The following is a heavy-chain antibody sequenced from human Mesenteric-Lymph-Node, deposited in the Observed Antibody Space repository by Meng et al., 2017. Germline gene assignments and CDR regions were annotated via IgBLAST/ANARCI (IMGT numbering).Heavy chain of an antibody. V-gene: IGHV3-15*01. Sequence: GESLKISCAASGFTFSNAWMSWVRQAPGKGLEWVGRIKSKTDGGTTDYAAPVKGRFTISRDDSKNTLYLQMNSLKTEDTAVYYCTTSGSSWEFDYWGQGTLVTVSS. D-gene: IGHD6-13*01. CDR3: TTSGSSWEFDY. J-gene: IGHJ4*02. CDR1: GFTFSNAW. CDR2: IKSKTDGGTT.